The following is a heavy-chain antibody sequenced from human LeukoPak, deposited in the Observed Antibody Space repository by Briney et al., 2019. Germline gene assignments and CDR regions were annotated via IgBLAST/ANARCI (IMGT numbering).Heavy chain of an antibody. CDR3: AKDFTGGFPAEYFQH. V-gene: IGHV3-23*01. CDR2: INANGANT. J-gene: IGHJ1*01. Sequence: GGSLRLSCAAPGFTFSNYAMTWVRQAPGKGLEWVSAINANGANTYYADSMKGRFTISRDNSKNTLYLQMNSLRAEDTAVYYCAKDFTGGFPAEYFQHWGQGTLVTVSS. D-gene: IGHD2-8*02. CDR1: GFTFSNYA.